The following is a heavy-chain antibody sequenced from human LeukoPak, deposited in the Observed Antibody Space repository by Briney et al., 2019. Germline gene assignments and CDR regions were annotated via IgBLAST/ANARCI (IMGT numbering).Heavy chain of an antibody. CDR3: SRDRHCIGSTCYGL. CDR2: ISSSGSTI. V-gene: IGHV3-48*01. Sequence: PGGSLRLSCAASGFTFSSYGMNWVRQAPGKGLEWVSYISSSGSTIYYADSVKGRFTISRDNSKNTLYLQMNSLGAEDTAVYYCSRDRHCIGSTCYGLWGQGTRVTVSS. J-gene: IGHJ4*02. CDR1: GFTFSSYG. D-gene: IGHD2-2*01.